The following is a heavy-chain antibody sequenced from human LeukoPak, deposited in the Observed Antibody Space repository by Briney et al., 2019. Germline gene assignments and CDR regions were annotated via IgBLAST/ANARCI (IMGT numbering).Heavy chain of an antibody. CDR2: ISWDGDVT. D-gene: IGHD2-2*01. CDR1: GFTFEDYT. CDR3: AKDRDQILHQYYFDY. V-gene: IGHV3-43*01. J-gene: IGHJ4*02. Sequence: PGGSLRLSCAASGFTFEDYTMHWVRQAPGKGLEWVSLISWDGDVTFYADSVRGRFTISRDNSKNSLYLQMNSLRTEDTALYYCAKDRDQILHQYYFDYWGQGTLVTVSS.